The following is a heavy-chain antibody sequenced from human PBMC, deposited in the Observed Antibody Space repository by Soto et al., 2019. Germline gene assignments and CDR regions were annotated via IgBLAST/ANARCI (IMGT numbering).Heavy chain of an antibody. CDR3: ARDQLYYNDISGRPLNAFDV. J-gene: IGHJ3*01. CDR2: ISNSGDTI. V-gene: IGHV3-23*01. D-gene: IGHD3-22*01. Sequence: GGSLRLSCVASGFTFSYYTMSWVRQAPGKGLEWVSGISNSGDTIYYADSVKGRFTISRDNFKNTLYLQMNSLRAEDTAVYYCARDQLYYNDISGRPLNAFDVWGQGTMVTVSS. CDR1: GFTFSYYT.